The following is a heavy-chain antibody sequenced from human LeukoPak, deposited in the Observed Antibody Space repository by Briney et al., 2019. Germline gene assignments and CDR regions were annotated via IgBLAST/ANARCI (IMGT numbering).Heavy chain of an antibody. D-gene: IGHD5-24*01. J-gene: IGHJ4*02. CDR1: GLTFNSYW. CDR2: IKQDGSEK. V-gene: IGHV3-7*01. Sequence: GGSLRLSCAASGLTFNSYWMSWVRQAPGKGLEWVANIKQDGSEKYYVDSVKGRFTISRDNAKNSLYLQMNSLRAEDTAVYYCARDSVGDGYNFDYWGQGTLVTVSS. CDR3: ARDSVGDGYNFDY.